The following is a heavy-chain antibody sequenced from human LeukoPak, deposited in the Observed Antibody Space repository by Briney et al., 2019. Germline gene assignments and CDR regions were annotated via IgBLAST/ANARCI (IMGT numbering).Heavy chain of an antibody. D-gene: IGHD3-22*01. Sequence: MPSETLSLTCTVSGGSISSYYWSWIRQPPGKGLEWIGYIYYSGSTNYNPSLKSRVTISVDTSKNQFSLKLSSVTAADTAVYYCARGEPTPYRDGSRWLFHAFDIWGQGTMVTVSS. CDR1: GGSISSYY. CDR3: ARGEPTPYRDGSRWLFHAFDI. CDR2: IYYSGST. V-gene: IGHV4-59*01. J-gene: IGHJ3*02.